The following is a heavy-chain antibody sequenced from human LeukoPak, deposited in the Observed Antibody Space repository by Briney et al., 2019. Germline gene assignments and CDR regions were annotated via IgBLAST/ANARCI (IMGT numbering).Heavy chain of an antibody. J-gene: IGHJ4*02. CDR3: AKGYCGGDCPLDY. Sequence: GGSLRLSCAASGFSFSSYGIHWVRQAPGKGLEWVAVISYDGSNQYYAGSVKGRFTISRDNSKNTPYLQMNSLRAEDTAVYYCAKGYCGGDCPLDYWGQGTLVTVSS. V-gene: IGHV3-30*18. CDR2: ISYDGSNQ. D-gene: IGHD2-21*02. CDR1: GFSFSSYG.